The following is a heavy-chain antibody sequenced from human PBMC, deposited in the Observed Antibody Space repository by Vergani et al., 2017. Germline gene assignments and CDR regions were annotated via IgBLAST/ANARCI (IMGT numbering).Heavy chain of an antibody. J-gene: IGHJ4*02. Sequence: QVQLVQSGAEVKKPGSSVKVSCKASGGTFSSYAISWVRQAPGQGLEWMGGIIPIFGTANYAQQFQGRVTITADESTSTAYMELSSLRSEDTAVYYCASRACDYDILTGYCPFDYWGQGTLVTVSS. V-gene: IGHV1-69*12. CDR2: IIPIFGTA. CDR3: ASRACDYDILTGYCPFDY. D-gene: IGHD3-9*01. CDR1: GGTFSSYA.